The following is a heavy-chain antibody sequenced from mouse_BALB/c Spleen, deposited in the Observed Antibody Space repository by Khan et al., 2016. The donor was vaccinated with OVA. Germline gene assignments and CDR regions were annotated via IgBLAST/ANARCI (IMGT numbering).Heavy chain of an antibody. D-gene: IGHD2-10*02. J-gene: IGHJ3*01. Sequence: QVQLQQSGTELVKPGASVTLSCKTSGYAFTSYWMHWVKQRPGQGLEWIGEINPSDGRTYCNETFKSKATLTVDKSATTAYMQLSRRTSEDSAVDYCARGGYGSLAYWGQGTLVTVSA. V-gene: IGHV1S81*02. CDR2: INPSDGRT. CDR3: ARGGYGSLAY. CDR1: GYAFTSYW.